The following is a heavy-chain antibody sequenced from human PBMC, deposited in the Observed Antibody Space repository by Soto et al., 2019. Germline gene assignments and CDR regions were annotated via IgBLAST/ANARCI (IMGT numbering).Heavy chain of an antibody. V-gene: IGHV1-8*01. Sequence: QVQLVQSGAEVKKPGASVKVPCKASGYTFTGYDVNWVRQATGQGLEWVGWMNPNTGVAGFAQKFQGRVTSTGNTSITTAYMELSSLRSEDTAVYYCVRGLRRGYSVYWGQGTLVTVSS. CDR3: VRGLRRGYSVY. CDR1: GYTFTGYD. CDR2: MNPNTGVA. J-gene: IGHJ4*02. D-gene: IGHD2-2*03.